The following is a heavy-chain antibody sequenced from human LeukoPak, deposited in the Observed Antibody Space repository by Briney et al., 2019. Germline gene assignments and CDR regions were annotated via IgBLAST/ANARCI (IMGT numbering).Heavy chain of an antibody. D-gene: IGHD4-11*01. V-gene: IGHV3-23*01. Sequence: GGSLRLSCAASGFTFHNNGMSWVRQAPGKGLEWVSAISGSSRSTYHAESVKGRFTISRDNSKNTLFLQMNSLRAEDTAVNCGKDSRPSVTTFRSRWTDSWGQGTLVTVSS. CDR3: GKDSRPSVTTFRSRWTDS. J-gene: IGHJ4*02. CDR1: GFTFHNNG. CDR2: ISGSSRST.